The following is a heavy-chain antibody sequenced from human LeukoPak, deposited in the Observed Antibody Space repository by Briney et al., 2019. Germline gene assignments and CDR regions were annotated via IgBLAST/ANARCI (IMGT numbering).Heavy chain of an antibody. CDR2: IKQDGSEK. CDR1: GFTFISYW. J-gene: IGHJ3*01. D-gene: IGHD2-15*01. V-gene: IGHV3-7*03. Sequence: SGGSLRLSCTASGFTFISYWLAWVRQAPGKGLEWVANIKQDGSEKYYVGSVKGRFTISRDNAKNSLYLQMNSLRAEDTAVYYCATEVVVPGVGAIDVWGQGTMVTVSS. CDR3: ATEVVVPGVGAIDV.